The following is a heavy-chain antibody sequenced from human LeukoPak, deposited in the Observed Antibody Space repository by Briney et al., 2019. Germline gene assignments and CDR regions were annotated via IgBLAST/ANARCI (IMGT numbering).Heavy chain of an antibody. J-gene: IGHJ6*02. CDR3: AREYRFHTPGSYRGMDD. CDR2: IYYSGST. CDR1: GGSIRSGDYY. V-gene: IGHV4-30-4*01. Sequence: SQTLSLTCTVSGGSIRSGDYYWIWIRQPPGKGLEWIGHIYYSGSTYYNPSLKSRVSISVDMSKNQFSLKVSSVTAADTAVYYCAREYRFHTPGSYRGMDDWGQGTTVTVSS. D-gene: IGHD3-10*01.